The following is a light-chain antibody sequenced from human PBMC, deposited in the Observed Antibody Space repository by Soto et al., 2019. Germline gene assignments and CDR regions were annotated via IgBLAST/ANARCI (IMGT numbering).Light chain of an antibody. V-gene: IGKV1-39*01. CDR2: ATS. CDR1: QSIDNY. CDR3: QQSYSSTWT. Sequence: DIHMTQSPSSLSASIRDRVTITCRAGQSIDNYLNWYQQKPGKAPNLLIYATSSLQSGVPSRFSGSGSGTEFTLTISSLQREDFAIYYCQQSYSSTWTFGQGTKVDIK. J-gene: IGKJ1*01.